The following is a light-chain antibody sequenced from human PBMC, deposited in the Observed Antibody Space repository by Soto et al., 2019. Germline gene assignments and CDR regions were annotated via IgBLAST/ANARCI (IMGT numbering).Light chain of an antibody. Sequence: EIVLTQSPGTLSLSPGERATLSCRASQSVSSSYLAWYQQKPGQAPRLLIYGASSRATGIPDRFSGSGSGTDFTLTISRLEPEDFAVYYCQQYGSSPGITFGPGTKLEIK. V-gene: IGKV3-20*01. CDR3: QQYGSSPGIT. CDR1: QSVSSSY. J-gene: IGKJ3*01. CDR2: GAS.